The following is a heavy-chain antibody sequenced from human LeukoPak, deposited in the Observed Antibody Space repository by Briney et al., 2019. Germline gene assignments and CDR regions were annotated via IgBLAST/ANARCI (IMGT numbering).Heavy chain of an antibody. D-gene: IGHD5-18*01. J-gene: IGHJ4*02. CDR1: GGSFSGYY. CDR3: ALAGYSYGKDY. V-gene: IGHV4-34*01. Sequence: SETLSLTCAVYGGSFSGYYWSWIRQPPGQGLEWIGEINHSGSTNYNPSLKSRVTISVDTSKNQFSLKLSSVTAADTAVYYCALAGYSYGKDYWGQGTLVTVSS. CDR2: INHSGST.